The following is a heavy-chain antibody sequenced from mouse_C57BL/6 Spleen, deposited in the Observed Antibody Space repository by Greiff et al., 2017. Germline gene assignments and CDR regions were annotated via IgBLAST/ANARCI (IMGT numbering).Heavy chain of an antibody. CDR3: ARCLYYGSSYVGWYFDV. J-gene: IGHJ1*03. CDR2: IYPRDGST. Sequence: QVQLQESGPELVKPGASVKLSCKASGYTFTSYDINWVKQRPGQGLEWIGWIYPRDGSTKYNEKFKGKATLTVDTSSSTAYMELHSLTSEDSAVYFCARCLYYGSSYVGWYFDVWGTGTTVTVSS. V-gene: IGHV1-85*01. D-gene: IGHD1-1*01. CDR1: GYTFTSYD.